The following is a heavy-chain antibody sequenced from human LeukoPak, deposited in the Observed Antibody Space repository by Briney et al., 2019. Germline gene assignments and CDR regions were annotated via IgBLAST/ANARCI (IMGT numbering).Heavy chain of an antibody. CDR3: AKSPVDVYYYYGMDV. CDR1: GFTYSSYA. V-gene: IGHV3-23*01. CDR2: ISGSGGST. J-gene: IGHJ6*02. Sequence: AGGSLRLSCAASGFTYSSYAMSWVRQAPGKGLEWVSAISGSGGSTYYADSVKGRFTISRDNSKNTLYLQMNGLRAEDTAVYYCAKSPVDVYYYYGMDVWGQGTTVTVSS.